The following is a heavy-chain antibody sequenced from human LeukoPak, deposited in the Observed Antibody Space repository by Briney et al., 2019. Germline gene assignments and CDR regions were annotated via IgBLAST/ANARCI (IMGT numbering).Heavy chain of an antibody. CDR3: ARVEDCSSTSCQYYYYMDV. CDR1: GYTFTGYS. CDR2: INPKSGGT. Sequence: ALVKVSCKASGYTFTGYSMHWVRRAPGQGLEWLGWINPKSGGTNYAQKFQGRVTMTRDTSISTAYMELSRLRSDDTAVYYCARVEDCSSTSCQYYYYMDVWGKGTTVTVSS. V-gene: IGHV1-2*02. J-gene: IGHJ6*03. D-gene: IGHD2-2*01.